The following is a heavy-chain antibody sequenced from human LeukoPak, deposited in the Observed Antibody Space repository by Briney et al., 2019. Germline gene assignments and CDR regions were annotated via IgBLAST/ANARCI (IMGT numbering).Heavy chain of an antibody. V-gene: IGHV4-34*01. D-gene: IGHD2-15*01. CDR3: ASSPVVAATWY. CDR2: INHNGST. Sequence: SETLSLTCAVYGGSFSGYYWSWIRQPPGKGLEWIGEINHNGSTNYNPSLKSRVTISVDTSKNQFSLKLSSVTAADTAVYYCASSPVVAATWYWGQGTLVTVSS. J-gene: IGHJ4*02. CDR1: GGSFSGYY.